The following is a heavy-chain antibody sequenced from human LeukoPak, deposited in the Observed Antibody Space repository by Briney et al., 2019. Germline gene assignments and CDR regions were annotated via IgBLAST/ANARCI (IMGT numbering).Heavy chain of an antibody. CDR1: GYTFTGYY. CDR3: ARGRPYYYDSSGYLFDY. Sequence: ASVKVSCKASGYTFTGYYMHWVRQAPGQGLEWMGWISAYNGNTNYAQKLQGRVTMTTDTSTSTAYMELRSLRPDDTAVYYCARGRPYYYDSSGYLFDYWGQGTLVTVSS. J-gene: IGHJ4*02. CDR2: ISAYNGNT. V-gene: IGHV1-18*04. D-gene: IGHD3-22*01.